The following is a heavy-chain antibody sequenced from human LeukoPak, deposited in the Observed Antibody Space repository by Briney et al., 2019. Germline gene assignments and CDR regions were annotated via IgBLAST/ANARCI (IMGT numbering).Heavy chain of an antibody. V-gene: IGHV3-48*04. D-gene: IGHD3-9*01. CDR1: GFTFSSYS. J-gene: IGHJ3*02. CDR2: ISSSSSTI. CDR3: ARGEERLRYFGLDAFDI. Sequence: GGSLRLSCAASGFTFSSYSMNWVRQAPGKGLEWVSYISSSSSTIYYADSVKGRFTISRDNAKNSLYLQMNSLRAEDTAVYYCARGEERLRYFGLDAFDIWGQGTMVTVSS.